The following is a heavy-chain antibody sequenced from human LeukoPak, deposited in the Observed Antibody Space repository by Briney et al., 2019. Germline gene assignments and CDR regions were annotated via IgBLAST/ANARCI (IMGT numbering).Heavy chain of an antibody. V-gene: IGHV5-51*01. CDR2: IYPGESDT. CDR1: GYSFTRYW. D-gene: IGHD1-1*01. J-gene: IGHJ4*02. CDR3: ARRVGRTGTIDFDY. Sequence: GESLKTSCKGSGYSFTRYWIGWVRQMPGKGLEWMGTIYPGESDTRYSPSFQGQVTISADKSISTAYLQWSSLKASDTAMYYYARRVGRTGTIDFDYWGQGTLVTVSS.